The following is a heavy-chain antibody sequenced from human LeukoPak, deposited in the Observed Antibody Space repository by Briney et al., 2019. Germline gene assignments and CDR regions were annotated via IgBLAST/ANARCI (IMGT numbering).Heavy chain of an antibody. CDR3: ARERRSSGLPDY. CDR2: ISGSGAST. D-gene: IGHD6-19*01. V-gene: IGHV3-23*01. Sequence: GRSLRLSCAASGFTFSSYAMSWVRQAPGKGLEWVSTISGSGASTFYADSVKGRFTISRDNSKNTLYLQMNSLRAEDTAVYYCARERRSSGLPDYWGQGTLVTVSS. J-gene: IGHJ4*02. CDR1: GFTFSSYA.